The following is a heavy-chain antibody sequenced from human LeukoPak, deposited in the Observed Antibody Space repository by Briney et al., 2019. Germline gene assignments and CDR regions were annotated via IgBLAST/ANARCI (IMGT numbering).Heavy chain of an antibody. J-gene: IGHJ6*03. Sequence: ASMKVSCKASGYTFTSFGISWVRQAPGQGLEWLGGIIPIFGRANYAQKFQGRVTITADESTSTAYMDLSSLRSEDTAVYYCARGVQESYYYYYYMDVWGKGTTVTVSS. V-gene: IGHV1-69*13. D-gene: IGHD1-1*01. CDR1: GYTFTSFG. CDR3: ARGVQESYYYYYYMDV. CDR2: IIPIFGRA.